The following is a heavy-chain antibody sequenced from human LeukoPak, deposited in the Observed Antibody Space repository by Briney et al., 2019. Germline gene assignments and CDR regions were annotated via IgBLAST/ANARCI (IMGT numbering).Heavy chain of an antibody. CDR3: ARGSGNEGNDY. D-gene: IGHD3-10*01. CDR1: GGSISSYY. Sequence: PSETLSLTCTVSGGSISSYYWSWLRQPAGKGLEWIGRIYYSGSTNYNPSLTSRGTISVDTSKNQFSLKLSSVTAADTAVYYCARGSGNEGNDYWGQGTLVTVSS. CDR2: IYYSGST. V-gene: IGHV4-4*07. J-gene: IGHJ4*02.